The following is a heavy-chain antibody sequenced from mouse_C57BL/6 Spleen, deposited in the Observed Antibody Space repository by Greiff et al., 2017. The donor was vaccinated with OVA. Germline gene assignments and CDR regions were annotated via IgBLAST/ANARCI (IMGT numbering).Heavy chain of an antibody. V-gene: IGHV1-55*01. CDR1: GYTFTSYW. CDR3: ARDEEDYDYGRFDY. D-gene: IGHD2-4*01. J-gene: IGHJ2*01. Sequence: VQLQQPGAELVKPGASVKMSCKASGYTFTSYWITWVKQRPGQGLEWIGDIYPGSGSTNYNEKFKSKATLTVDTSSSTAYMQLSSLTSEDSAVYYCARDEEDYDYGRFDYWGQGTTLTVSA. CDR2: IYPGSGST.